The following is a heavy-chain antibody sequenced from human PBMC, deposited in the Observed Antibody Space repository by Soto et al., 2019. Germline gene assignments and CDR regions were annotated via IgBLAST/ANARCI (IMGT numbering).Heavy chain of an antibody. D-gene: IGHD1-26*01. CDR2: INGDNGDT. V-gene: IGHV1-18*01. Sequence: VQLVQSGAEVKQPGASVKVSCKASGYTFTNYGVTWVRQAPGQGLEWMGWINGDNGDTHYAQNVQGKATMTTDKSTRIAYMELRRLKSADTAVYYCARHGRYYNAYAGVYNSCGMNVWGQGTTITVSS. CDR3: ARHGRYYNAYAGVYNSCGMNV. J-gene: IGHJ6*02. CDR1: GYTFTNYG.